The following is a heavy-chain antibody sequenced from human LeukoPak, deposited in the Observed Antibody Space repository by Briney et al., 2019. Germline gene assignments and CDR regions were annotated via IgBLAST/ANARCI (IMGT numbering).Heavy chain of an antibody. V-gene: IGHV1-46*03. Sequence: GASVKVSCKASGYTFTGYYMHWVRQAPGQGLEWMGIINPSGGNTSYAQKFQGRVTMTRDTSTSTVYMELSSLRSEDTAVYYCARDHYYGSGSYPGGLEYYYYGMDVWGQGTTVTVSS. J-gene: IGHJ6*02. CDR1: GYTFTGYY. D-gene: IGHD3-10*01. CDR2: INPSGGNT. CDR3: ARDHYYGSGSYPGGLEYYYYGMDV.